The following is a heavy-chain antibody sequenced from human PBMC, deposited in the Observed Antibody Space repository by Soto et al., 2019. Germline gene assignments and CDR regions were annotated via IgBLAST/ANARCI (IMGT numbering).Heavy chain of an antibody. J-gene: IGHJ4*02. D-gene: IGHD3-22*01. CDR3: AHYDSSGYFSPFDS. Sequence: QIALQESGPPVVKPTQTLTLTCTFSGFSLTTTGVGVGWIRHAPGKALEWLAMVYWNDERRYSPSLKSRLTITQDTSKNQVVLTMTYMDPVDTATYFCAHYDSSGYFSPFDSWGQGTLVTVSS. CDR1: GFSLTTTGVG. CDR2: VYWNDER. V-gene: IGHV2-5*01.